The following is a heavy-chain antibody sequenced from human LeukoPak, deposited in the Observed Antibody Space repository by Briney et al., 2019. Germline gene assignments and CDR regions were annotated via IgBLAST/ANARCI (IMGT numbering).Heavy chain of an antibody. Sequence: GGSLRLSCVASGFTFGKYWMSWVRQAPGKGLEWVANIKLDGSEKNYVDSVKGRFTISRDNTKNSLYLQMNSLRAEDTAVFYCARDQYDTWSRRGNFDTWGQGTLVIVSS. J-gene: IGHJ4*02. CDR2: IKLDGSEK. CDR3: ARDQYDTWSRRGNFDT. V-gene: IGHV3-7*03. D-gene: IGHD3-3*01. CDR1: GFTFGKYW.